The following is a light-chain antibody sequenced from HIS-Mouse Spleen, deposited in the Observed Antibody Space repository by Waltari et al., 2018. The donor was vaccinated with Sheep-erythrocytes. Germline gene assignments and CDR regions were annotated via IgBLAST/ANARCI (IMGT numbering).Light chain of an antibody. V-gene: IGKV3-11*01. CDR2: DAA. CDR3: QQRSNWSLT. J-gene: IGKJ4*01. Sequence: EIVLTQSPATLSLSPGERATLSCRASQSVSSYLAWYQQKPGQARRLLIYDAANRATGIPARFSGSGSGTDFTLTISSLEPEDFAVYYCQQRSNWSLTFGGGTKVEIK. CDR1: QSVSSY.